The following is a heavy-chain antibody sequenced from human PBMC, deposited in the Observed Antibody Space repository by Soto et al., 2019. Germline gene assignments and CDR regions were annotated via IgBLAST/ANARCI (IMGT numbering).Heavy chain of an antibody. CDR2: ISAYNGNT. Sequence: QVQLVQSGAEVKKPGASVKVSCKASGYTFTSYGISWVRQAPGQGLEWRGWISAYNGNTKYVQKLQGRVTMSTDTSTSTAYMALRRRRSDGTAVYYCARKPNYFDYWGQGTLVTVSS. J-gene: IGHJ4*02. V-gene: IGHV1-18*01. CDR3: ARKPNYFDY. CDR1: GYTFTSYG.